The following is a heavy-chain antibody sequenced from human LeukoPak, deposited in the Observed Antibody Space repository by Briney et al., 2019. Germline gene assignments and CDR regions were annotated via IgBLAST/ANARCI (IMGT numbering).Heavy chain of an antibody. CDR2: ISRSISNI. J-gene: IGHJ6*03. Sequence: GGSLRPSCAAPGFTFSSDSMNSVRQAPGKGLELASYISRSISNIYYADSVRGRFTISRDNAKNSLYLQMNSLRAEDTAVYYCARDVYDLWCGYSPHYYYYYMDVWGKGTTVTV. D-gene: IGHD3-3*01. CDR3: ARDVYDLWCGYSPHYYYYYMDV. CDR1: GFTFSSDS. V-gene: IGHV3-48*04.